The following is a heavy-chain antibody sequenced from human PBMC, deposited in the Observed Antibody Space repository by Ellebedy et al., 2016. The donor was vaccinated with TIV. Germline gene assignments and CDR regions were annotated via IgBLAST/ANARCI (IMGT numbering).Heavy chain of an antibody. Sequence: GESLKISCAASGFSFSSYAMSWVRQAPGKGLEWVSGIVGSGGSRYADSVKGRFTISRDNSKSTLDLQMSSLRAEDTAAYYCARIRFRGTSGALPFDYWGQGTLVTVSS. CDR2: IVGSGGSR. CDR1: GFSFSSYA. CDR3: ARIRFRGTSGALPFDY. V-gene: IGHV3-23*01. D-gene: IGHD2-15*01. J-gene: IGHJ4*02.